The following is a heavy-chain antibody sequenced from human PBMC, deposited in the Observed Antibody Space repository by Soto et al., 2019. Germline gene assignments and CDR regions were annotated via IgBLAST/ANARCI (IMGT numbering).Heavy chain of an antibody. Sequence: ASVKVSCKASGYTFTGYYMHWVRQAPGQGLEWMGWINHNSGGTNYAQKFQGRVTMTRDTSISTAYMELSRLRSDDTAVYYCARDRRIAARPFSIQCLFDPWGQGTLVTVSS. CDR2: INHNSGGT. D-gene: IGHD6-6*01. CDR1: GYTFTGYY. V-gene: IGHV1-2*02. J-gene: IGHJ5*02. CDR3: ARDRRIAARPFSIQCLFDP.